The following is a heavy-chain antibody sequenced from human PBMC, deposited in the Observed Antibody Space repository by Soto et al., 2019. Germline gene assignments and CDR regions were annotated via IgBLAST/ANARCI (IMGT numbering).Heavy chain of an antibody. Sequence: SETLSLTCAVSGGSISSSNWWSWVRQPPGKGLEWIGEIYHSGSTNYNPSLKSRVTISVDKSKNQFSLKLSSVTAADTAVYYCARVLRGYSGYDPFYYFDYWGQGTLVTVS. D-gene: IGHD5-12*01. CDR2: IYHSGST. J-gene: IGHJ4*02. V-gene: IGHV4-4*02. CDR1: GGSISSSNW. CDR3: ARVLRGYSGYDPFYYFDY.